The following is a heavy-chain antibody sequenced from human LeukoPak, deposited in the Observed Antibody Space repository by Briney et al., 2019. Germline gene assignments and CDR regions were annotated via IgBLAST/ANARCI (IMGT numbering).Heavy chain of an antibody. Sequence: GGSLRLSCAASGFTFSSYAMHWVRQAPGKGLEWVAVISYDGSNKYYADSVKGRFTISRDNSKNTLYLQMNSLRAEDTAVYYCASLGIAAAAPGAFDIWGQGTMVTVSS. CDR1: GFTFSSYA. J-gene: IGHJ3*02. V-gene: IGHV3-30-3*01. D-gene: IGHD6-13*01. CDR2: ISYDGSNK. CDR3: ASLGIAAAAPGAFDI.